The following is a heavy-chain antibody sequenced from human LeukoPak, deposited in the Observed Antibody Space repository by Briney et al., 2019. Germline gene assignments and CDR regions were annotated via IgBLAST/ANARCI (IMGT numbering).Heavy chain of an antibody. CDR2: ISSSGSTI. D-gene: IGHD3-10*01. CDR1: GFTFSDYY. CDR3: ARVRYYYGSGSYYNVMAFDY. V-gene: IGHV3-11*01. Sequence: PWGSLRLSCAASGFTFSDYYMSWIRQAPGKGLEWVSYISSSGSTIYYADSVKGRFTISRDNAKNSLYLQMNSLRAEDTAVYYCARVRYYYGSGSYYNVMAFDYWGQGTLVTVSS. J-gene: IGHJ4*02.